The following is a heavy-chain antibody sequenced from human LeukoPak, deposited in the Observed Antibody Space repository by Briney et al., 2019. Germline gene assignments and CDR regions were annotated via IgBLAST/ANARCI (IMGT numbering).Heavy chain of an antibody. CDR1: GFTFSDYF. CDR3: ARVSGEVVPAARSYYYYYMDV. V-gene: IGHV3-11*04. D-gene: IGHD2-2*01. Sequence: PGGSLRLSCAASGFTFSDYFMSWIRQGPGKGLEWVSHIDSSGTIYYADSVKGRATISRDNAKNSLYLQMNSLRAEDTAVYYCARVSGEVVPAARSYYYYYMDVWGKGTTVTISS. CDR2: IDSSGTI. J-gene: IGHJ6*03.